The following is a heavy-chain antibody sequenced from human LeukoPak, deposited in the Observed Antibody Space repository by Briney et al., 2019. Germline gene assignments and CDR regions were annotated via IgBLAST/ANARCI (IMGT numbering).Heavy chain of an antibody. J-gene: IGHJ4*02. V-gene: IGHV1-69*13. CDR2: IIPIFGTA. Sequence: SVKVSCKASGGTFSSFAVSWVRQAPGQGLEWMGGIIPIFGTANYAQKFQGGVTITADESTSTAYMELSSLRSEDTAVYYCARVAGSSPDYFDYWGQGTLVTVSS. D-gene: IGHD6-6*01. CDR3: ARVAGSSPDYFDY. CDR1: GGTFSSFA.